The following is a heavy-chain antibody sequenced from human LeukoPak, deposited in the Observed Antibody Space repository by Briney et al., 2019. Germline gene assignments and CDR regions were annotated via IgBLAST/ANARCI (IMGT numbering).Heavy chain of an antibody. CDR3: ARERGYCSSTSCHPFDY. D-gene: IGHD2-2*01. J-gene: IGHJ4*02. CDR2: IIPIFGTA. Sequence: ASVKVSCKASGGTFSSYAISWVRQAPGQGFEWMGGIIPIFGTANYAQKFQGRVTITTDESTSTAYMELSSLRSEDTAVYYCARERGYCSSTSCHPFDYWGQGTLVTVSS. CDR1: GGTFSSYA. V-gene: IGHV1-69*05.